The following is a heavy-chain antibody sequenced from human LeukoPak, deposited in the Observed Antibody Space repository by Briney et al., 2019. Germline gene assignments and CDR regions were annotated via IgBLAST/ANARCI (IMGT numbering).Heavy chain of an antibody. Sequence: GASVKVSCKASGYTFTAHYMHWVRQAPGQGLEWMGRINPNSGGTNFAQKFQGRVTMTSDTSINTAYMELNSLRSDDTAVYYCARSKINAATLDHWGLGTLVTVSS. CDR2: INPNSGGT. D-gene: IGHD2-15*01. J-gene: IGHJ4*01. CDR1: GYTFTAHY. CDR3: ARSKINAATLDH. V-gene: IGHV1-2*06.